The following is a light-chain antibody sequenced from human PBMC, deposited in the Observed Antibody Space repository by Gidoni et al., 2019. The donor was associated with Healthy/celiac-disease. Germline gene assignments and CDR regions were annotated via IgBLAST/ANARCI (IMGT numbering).Light chain of an antibody. J-gene: IGLJ1*01. V-gene: IGLV1-47*01. CDR2: RNN. Sequence: QSVLTPPPSASGTPGQRVTISCSGSSSNIGSNYVYWYQQLPGTAPKLLIYRNNQRPSWVPDRFSGSKSGTSASLAISGLRSEDEADYYCAAWDDSLSGYVFGTGTKVTVL. CDR1: SSNIGSNY. CDR3: AAWDDSLSGYV.